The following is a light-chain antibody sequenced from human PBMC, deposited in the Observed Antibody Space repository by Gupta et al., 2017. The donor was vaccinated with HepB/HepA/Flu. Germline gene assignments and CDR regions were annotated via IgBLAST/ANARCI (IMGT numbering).Light chain of an antibody. Sequence: EIVLTQSAATLSLSPGASTTLSCRASQRISTYLAWYQQKPGQPPRLLIYDASNRATGIPARFSGSGSGTDFTLTISRLEPEDFAVYCCQQRTDSCTFGQGTKLEI. CDR2: DAS. J-gene: IGKJ2*02. CDR1: QRISTY. V-gene: IGKV3-11*01. CDR3: QQRTDSCT.